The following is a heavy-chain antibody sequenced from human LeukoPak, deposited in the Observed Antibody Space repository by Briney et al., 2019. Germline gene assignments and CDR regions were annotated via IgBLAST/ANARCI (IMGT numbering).Heavy chain of an antibody. D-gene: IGHD4-17*01. CDR1: GGSISSYY. V-gene: IGHV4-59*01. CDR3: ARSLTVTRFYYYYMDV. J-gene: IGHJ6*03. Sequence: PSETLSLTCTVSGGSISSYYWSWIRQPPGKGLEWIGYIYYSGSTNYNPSLKSRVTISVDTSKNQFSLKLSSVTAADTAVYYCARSLTVTRFYYYYMDVRGKGTTVTVSS. CDR2: IYYSGST.